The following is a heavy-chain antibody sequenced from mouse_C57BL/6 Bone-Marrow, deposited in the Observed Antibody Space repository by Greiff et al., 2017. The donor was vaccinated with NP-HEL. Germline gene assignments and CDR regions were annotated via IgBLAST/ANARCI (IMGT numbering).Heavy chain of an antibody. D-gene: IGHD2-5*01. CDR1: GFSLTSYG. V-gene: IGHV2-5*01. CDR2: IWRGGST. J-gene: IGHJ4*01. CDR3: AKNCGYSNYDAMDY. Sequence: QVQLQQSGPGLVQPSQSLSITCTVSGFSLTSYGVHWVRQSPGKGLEWLGVIWRGGSTDYNAAFMSRLSITKDNSKSQVFFKMNSLQADDTAIYYCAKNCGYSNYDAMDYWGQGTSVTVSS.